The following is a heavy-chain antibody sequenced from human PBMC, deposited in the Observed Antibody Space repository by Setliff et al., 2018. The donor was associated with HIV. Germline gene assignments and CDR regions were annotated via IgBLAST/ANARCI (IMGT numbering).Heavy chain of an antibody. CDR3: ASPYCSSPSCYVDYYYYGLDL. D-gene: IGHD2-2*01. CDR1: GFTFSSYW. Sequence: PGGSLRLSCAASGFTFSSYWMSWVRQAPGKGLEWVANIKQDGSEKYYVDSVKGRFTISRDNAKNSLYLQMNSLRAEDTAVYYCASPYCSSPSCYVDYYYYGLDLWGQGTTVTVSS. CDR2: IKQDGSEK. J-gene: IGHJ6*02. V-gene: IGHV3-7*01.